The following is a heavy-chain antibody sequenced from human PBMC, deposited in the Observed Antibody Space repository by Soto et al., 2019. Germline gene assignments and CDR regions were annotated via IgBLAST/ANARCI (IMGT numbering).Heavy chain of an antibody. CDR3: AKVSRKGSAIDFDY. CDR2: VNPNNGDT. Sequence: QVQLVQSGAELKKPGASVKVSCKASGYTFSNYDMNWVRQATGQGPEWIGWVNPNNGDTGYAQKSQGRVTPTTDRSTTTAYMEMTSLLSEDTAIYYCAKVSRKGSAIDFDYWGQGTLITVSS. CDR1: GYTFSNYD. J-gene: IGHJ4*02. V-gene: IGHV1-8*01. D-gene: IGHD3-10*01.